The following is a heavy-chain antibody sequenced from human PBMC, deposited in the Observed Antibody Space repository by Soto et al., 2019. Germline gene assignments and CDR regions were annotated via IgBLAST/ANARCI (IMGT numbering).Heavy chain of an antibody. CDR2: INPYSGGA. CDR1: GYTFTYYF. J-gene: IGHJ3*02. V-gene: IGHV1-2*02. Sequence: ALVKVSCKASGYTFTYYFIHWVRQAPGQGLEWIGWINPYSGGADLSQKFQGRVTMTRDTSISTAYMEVSSLRSDDTAVFYCARLMHYSHSGGSSHSGFDMWGQGTLVTVSS. D-gene: IGHD2-21*01. CDR3: ARLMHYSHSGGSSHSGFDM.